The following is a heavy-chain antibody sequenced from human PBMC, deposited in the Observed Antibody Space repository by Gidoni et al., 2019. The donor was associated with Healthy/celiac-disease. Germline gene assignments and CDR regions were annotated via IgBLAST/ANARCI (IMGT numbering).Heavy chain of an antibody. CDR3: ARETVTVTTEYYFDY. CDR1: GFTFSDYY. V-gene: IGHV3-11*06. CDR2: ISSSRCYT. J-gene: IGHJ4*02. D-gene: IGHD4-17*01. Sequence: QVQLVESGGGLVKPGGSMRLSGAAQGFTFSDYYMTWLRQAPGKGLGWFSYISSSRCYTNYADSVKGRFTLSRDNANNSLSLQMNSLRAEDTAVYYCARETVTVTTEYYFDYWGQGTLVTVSS.